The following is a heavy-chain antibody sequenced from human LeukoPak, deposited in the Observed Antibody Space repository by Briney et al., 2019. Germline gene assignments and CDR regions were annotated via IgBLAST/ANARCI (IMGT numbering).Heavy chain of an antibody. CDR3: ARVKDDNNYDRAFDI. V-gene: IGHV4-59*01. Sequence: SETLSLTCTVPGGSMSTYYWSWIRQPPGKGLEWIGYVYYDGNNDYNPSLKSRVTTSIDTSKKQFSLKLTSVTAADTAVYYCARVKDDNNYDRAFDIWGQGTMVTVSS. D-gene: IGHD5-24*01. CDR2: VYYDGNN. CDR1: GGSMSTYY. J-gene: IGHJ3*02.